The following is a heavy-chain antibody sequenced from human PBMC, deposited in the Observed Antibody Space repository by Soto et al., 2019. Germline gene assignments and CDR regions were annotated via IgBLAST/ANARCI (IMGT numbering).Heavy chain of an antibody. CDR1: GGTSRSLS. D-gene: IGHD2-15*01. J-gene: IGHJ5*02. CDR2: ITPLFGIP. Sequence: VQLVQSGAEVKKPGSSVKVSCKASGGTSRSLSITWVRQAPGQGLEWMGGITPLFGIPNYPQKFQGRLTITAEKSTGTAYLELSSLRSEDTAVYYCARDTHSAGGGFDTWGRGTLVTVSS. V-gene: IGHV1-69*17. CDR3: ARDTHSAGGGFDT.